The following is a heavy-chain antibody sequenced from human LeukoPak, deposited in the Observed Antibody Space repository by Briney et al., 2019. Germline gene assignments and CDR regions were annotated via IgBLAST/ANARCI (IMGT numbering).Heavy chain of an antibody. CDR3: AKVATGTTGYFDY. J-gene: IGHJ4*02. V-gene: IGHV3-23*01. CDR1: GFTFSTYA. Sequence: GGSLRLSXAASGFTFSTYAMSWVRQAPGKGLEWVSTISGSGDSTFYADSVKGRFTISRDISKNTLYMQMNSLRAEDTAVYYCAKVATGTTGYFDYWGQGTLVTVSS. D-gene: IGHD1-7*01. CDR2: ISGSGDST.